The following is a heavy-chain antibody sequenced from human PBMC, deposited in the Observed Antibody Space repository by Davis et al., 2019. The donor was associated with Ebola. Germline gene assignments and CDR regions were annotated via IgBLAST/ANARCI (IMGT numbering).Heavy chain of an antibody. Sequence: AASVKVSCKASGGTFRSYAISWVRQAPGQGLEWMGGIIPIFGTANYPQKFQGRVTITADETTSTAYVELSSLRYEDTAVYYCARDSGIAARPRGDYYYYYGMDVWGQGTTVTVSS. CDR1: GGTFRSYA. D-gene: IGHD6-6*01. J-gene: IGHJ6*02. CDR2: IIPIFGTA. CDR3: ARDSGIAARPRGDYYYYYGMDV. V-gene: IGHV1-69*13.